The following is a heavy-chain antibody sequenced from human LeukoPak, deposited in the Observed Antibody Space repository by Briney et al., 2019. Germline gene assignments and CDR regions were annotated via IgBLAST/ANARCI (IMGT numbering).Heavy chain of an antibody. J-gene: IGHJ4*02. Sequence: GGSLRLSCAASGFTFSSYAMHWVRQAPGKGLEWVAVISYDGSNKYYADSVKGRFTISRDNSKNTLYLQMNSLRAEDTAVYYCATTSGWYYFDYWGQGTLVTVSS. CDR1: GFTFSSYA. CDR3: ATTSGWYYFDY. D-gene: IGHD6-19*01. CDR2: ISYDGSNK. V-gene: IGHV3-30*04.